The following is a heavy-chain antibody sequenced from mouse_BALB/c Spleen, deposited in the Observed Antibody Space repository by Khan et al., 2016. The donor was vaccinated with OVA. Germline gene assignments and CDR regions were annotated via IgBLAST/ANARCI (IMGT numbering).Heavy chain of an antibody. CDR2: ISTYYGDA. J-gene: IGHJ3*01. CDR3: TRGGGVKRFAY. V-gene: IGHV1S137*01. CDR1: GYTFTDFT. D-gene: IGHD1-3*01. Sequence: VQLQQSGAELVRPGVSVKISCKGSGYTFTDFTLHWVKQSHAMSLEWIGVISTYYGDATYNQRFKDKATMTVDKSSSTAYMELASLTSEYSAIYCGTRGGGVKRFAYWGQGTLVTVSA.